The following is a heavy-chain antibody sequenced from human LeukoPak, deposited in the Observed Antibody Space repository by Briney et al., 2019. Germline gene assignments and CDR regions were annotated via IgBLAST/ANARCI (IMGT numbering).Heavy chain of an antibody. CDR2: ISGSGGEI. J-gene: IGHJ4*02. V-gene: IGHV3-23*01. Sequence: PGGSLRLSCAASGFTFSSYAMTWVRQAPGKGLEWVSAISGSGGEIFYADSVKGRFTISRDISKNTLFLQMNSLRVEDTAVYYCAKDSGSSTYSALNCWGQGTLVTVSS. CDR3: AKDSGSSTYSALNC. CDR1: GFTFSSYA. D-gene: IGHD2-2*01.